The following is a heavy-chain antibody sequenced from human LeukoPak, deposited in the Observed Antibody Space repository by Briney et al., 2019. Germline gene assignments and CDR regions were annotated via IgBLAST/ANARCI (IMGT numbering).Heavy chain of an antibody. D-gene: IGHD6-13*01. CDR1: GFTFSSYA. CDR3: AKDLRPGYSSSWYANYFDY. Sequence: PGGSLRLSCAASGFTFSSYAMSWVRQAPGKGLEWVSAISGSGGSTYYADSVKGRFTISRDNSKNTPYLQMNSLRAEDTAVYYCAKDLRPGYSSSWYANYFDYWGQGTLVTVSS. J-gene: IGHJ4*02. V-gene: IGHV3-23*01. CDR2: ISGSGGST.